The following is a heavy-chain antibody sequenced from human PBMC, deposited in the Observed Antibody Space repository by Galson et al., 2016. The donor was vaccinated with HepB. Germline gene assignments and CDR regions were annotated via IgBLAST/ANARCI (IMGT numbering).Heavy chain of an antibody. D-gene: IGHD6-13*01. J-gene: IGHJ3*02. V-gene: IGHV5-10-1*01. CDR3: ARQGIPGAELNDAFDI. Sequence: SGAEVKKPGESVRISCEASGYRFTTSYISWVRQMPGKGLEWMGNIDPSDSHTNYSPSFQGHIIISADKSISTVYLQWGSLQASDTAMYYCARQGIPGAELNDAFDIWGQGAMVTVSS. CDR1: GYRFTTSY. CDR2: IDPSDSHT.